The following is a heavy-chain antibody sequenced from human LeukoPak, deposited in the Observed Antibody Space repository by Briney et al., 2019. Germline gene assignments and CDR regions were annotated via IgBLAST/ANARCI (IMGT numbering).Heavy chain of an antibody. CDR3: ARDETRSGAFDI. D-gene: IGHD3-10*01. V-gene: IGHV3-48*03. CDR2: ISGSGSTI. J-gene: IGHJ3*02. CDR1: GFTLSSYE. Sequence: GGSLRLSCAASGFTLSSYEMNWVRQAPGKGLEWVSYISGSGSTIYDADSVKGRFTISRDNAKNSLYLQMNSLRAEDTAVYYCARDETRSGAFDIWGQGTMVTVSS.